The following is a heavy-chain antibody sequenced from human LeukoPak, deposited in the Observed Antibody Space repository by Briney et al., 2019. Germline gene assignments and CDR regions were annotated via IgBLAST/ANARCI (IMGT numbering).Heavy chain of an antibody. V-gene: IGHV1-2*02. Sequence: ASVKVSCKASGYTFTGYYMHWVRQAPGQGLEWMGWINPDIGGTNYAQKFQGRVTMTRDTSINTAYMELSRLRSDDTAIYYCAREYGDGYNSDYYFDSWGQGTLVTVSS. D-gene: IGHD5-24*01. CDR3: AREYGDGYNSDYYFDS. CDR1: GYTFTGYY. J-gene: IGHJ4*02. CDR2: INPDIGGT.